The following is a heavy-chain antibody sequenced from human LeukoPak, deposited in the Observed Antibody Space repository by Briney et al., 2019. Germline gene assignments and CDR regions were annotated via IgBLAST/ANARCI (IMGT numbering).Heavy chain of an antibody. V-gene: IGHV1-46*01. J-gene: IGHJ4*02. Sequence: ASVKVSCKASGYTFTSYYMHWVRQAPGQGLEWMGIINPSGGSTSYAQKFQGRVTMTRDMSTSTVYMELSSLRSEDTAVYYCARGYDNSGQMGYYFDYWGQGTLVTVSS. CDR2: INPSGGST. CDR3: ARGYDNSGQMGYYFDY. CDR1: GYTFTSYY. D-gene: IGHD3-22*01.